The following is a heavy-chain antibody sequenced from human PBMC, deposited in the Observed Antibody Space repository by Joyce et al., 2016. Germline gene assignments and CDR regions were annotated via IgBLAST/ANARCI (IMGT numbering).Heavy chain of an antibody. D-gene: IGHD3-3*02. CDR1: GFTLSDHD. Sequence: QVQLVESGGGLVKPGGSLRLSCSASGFTLSDHDMRWIRQAPGKGLGWVSYISSSGNIRYYADSVRGRFTISRDNAKNSLYLQMNSLRAEDTAVYYCARDRIEETHWYFDLWGRGTLVTVSS. J-gene: IGHJ2*01. CDR3: ARDRIEETHWYFDL. V-gene: IGHV3-11*01. CDR2: ISSSGNIR.